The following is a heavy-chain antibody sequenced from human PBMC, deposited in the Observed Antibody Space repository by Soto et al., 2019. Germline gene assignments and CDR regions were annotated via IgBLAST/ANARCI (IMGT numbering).Heavy chain of an antibody. J-gene: IGHJ4*02. CDR1: GGTFSSYA. D-gene: IGHD3-10*01. CDR2: IIPIFGTA. Sequence: ASVKVSCKASGGTFSSYAISWGRQAPGQGLEWMGGIIPIFGTANYAQKFQGRVTITADESTSTAYMELSSLRSEDTAVYYCARVDGSGSSVGYWGQGTLVTVSS. CDR3: ARVDGSGSSVGY. V-gene: IGHV1-69*13.